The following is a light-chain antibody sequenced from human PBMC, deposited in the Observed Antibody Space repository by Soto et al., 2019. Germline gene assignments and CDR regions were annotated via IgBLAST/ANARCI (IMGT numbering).Light chain of an antibody. V-gene: IGLV2-14*01. J-gene: IGLJ1*01. Sequence: QSVLIQPASVSGFPGQSITISCTGTSSDVGGYNYVSWYQQHPGKAPKLMIYEVSNRPSGVSNRFSGSKSGNTASLTISGLQAEDEADYYCSSYTSSSTPFVFGTGTKVTVL. CDR1: SSDVGGYNY. CDR3: SSYTSSSTPFV. CDR2: EVS.